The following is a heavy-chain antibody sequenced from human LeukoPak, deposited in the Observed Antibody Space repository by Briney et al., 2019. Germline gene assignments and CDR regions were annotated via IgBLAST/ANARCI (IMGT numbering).Heavy chain of an antibody. J-gene: IGHJ4*02. CDR2: INPNSGGT. D-gene: IGHD3-3*01. CDR1: GYTFTGYY. Sequence: ASVKVSCKASGYTFTGYYMHWVRQAPGQGLEWMGWINPNSGGTNYAQKFQGRVTMTRDTSISTAYMELSRLRSDDTAVYYCARVKGITIFGVVTPSLLDYWGQGTLVTVSS. V-gene: IGHV1-2*02. CDR3: ARVKGITIFGVVTPSLLDY.